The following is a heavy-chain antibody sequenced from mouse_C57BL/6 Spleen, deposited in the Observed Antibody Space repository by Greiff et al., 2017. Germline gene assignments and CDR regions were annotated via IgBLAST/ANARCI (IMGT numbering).Heavy chain of an antibody. J-gene: IGHJ4*01. CDR3: ARHEDAGDYDEYYYAMDY. D-gene: IGHD2-4*01. CDR1: GYTFTEYT. CDR2: FYPGSGSI. V-gene: IGHV1-62-2*01. Sequence: QVQLQQSGAELVKPGASVKLSCKASGYTFTEYTIHWVKQRSGQGLEWIGWFYPGSGSIKYNEKFKDKATLTADKSSSTVYMELSRLTSEDSAVYFCARHEDAGDYDEYYYAMDYWGQGTSVTVSS.